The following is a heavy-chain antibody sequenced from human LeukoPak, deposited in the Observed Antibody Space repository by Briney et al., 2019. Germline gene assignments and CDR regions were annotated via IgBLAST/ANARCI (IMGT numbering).Heavy chain of an antibody. CDR1: GGSFSGYY. CDR3: ARSRGRRSVRVARDLYYFDY. J-gene: IGHJ4*02. CDR2: INHSGST. Sequence: SETLSLTCAVYGGSFSGYYWSWIRQPPGKGLEWIGEINHSGSTNYNPSLKSRVTISVDTSKNQFSLKLSSVTAADTAVYYCARSRGRRSVRVARDLYYFDYWGQGTLVTVSS. D-gene: IGHD3-10*01. V-gene: IGHV4-34*01.